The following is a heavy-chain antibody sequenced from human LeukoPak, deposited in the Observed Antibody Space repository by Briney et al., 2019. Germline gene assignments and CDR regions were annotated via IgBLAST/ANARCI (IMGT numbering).Heavy chain of an antibody. Sequence: PSETLSLTCAVYGGSFSGYYWSWIRQPPGKGLEWIGEINHSGSTNYNPSLKSRVTISVDTSKNQFSLKLSSVTAADTAVYYCARPPYNWNDVWGQGTLVTVSS. CDR3: ARPPYNWNDV. J-gene: IGHJ5*02. V-gene: IGHV4-34*01. CDR2: INHSGST. CDR1: GGSFSGYY.